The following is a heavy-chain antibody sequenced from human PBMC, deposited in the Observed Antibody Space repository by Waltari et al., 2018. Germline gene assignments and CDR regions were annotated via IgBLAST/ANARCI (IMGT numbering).Heavy chain of an antibody. CDR2: IYYSGST. V-gene: IGHV4-59*01. J-gene: IGHJ3*02. Sequence: QVQLHESGPGLVKPSETLSLTCTVSSGSIPSYYWSWIRQPPGKGLEWIGYIYYSGSTNYNPSLKSRVTISVDTSKKQLSLKLRSVTAADTAAYYCARGSRGNGAAFDIWGQGTMVTVSS. CDR1: SGSIPSYY. CDR3: ARGSRGNGAAFDI. D-gene: IGHD1-26*01.